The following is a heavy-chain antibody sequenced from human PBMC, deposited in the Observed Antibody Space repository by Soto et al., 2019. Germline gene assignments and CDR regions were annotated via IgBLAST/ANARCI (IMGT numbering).Heavy chain of an antibody. J-gene: IGHJ3*02. CDR2: LYYSGNT. D-gene: IGHD4-17*01. CDR3: ERFHGDWYEAFDI. CDR1: GGSISTSY. V-gene: IGHV4-59*01. Sequence: SETLSLTCTVSGGSISTSYWGWIRQPPGKGLEWIGFLYYSGNTNYNPSLKSRVTISVDTSNNQFSLKLTSVTAADTAVYYCERFHGDWYEAFDIWGQGTMVTVSS.